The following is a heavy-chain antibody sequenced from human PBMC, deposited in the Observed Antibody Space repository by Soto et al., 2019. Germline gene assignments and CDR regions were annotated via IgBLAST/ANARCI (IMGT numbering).Heavy chain of an antibody. D-gene: IGHD3-3*01. CDR1: GYSFTGYY. CDR2: INPNSGGT. V-gene: IGHV1-2*04. Sequence: GSVKVSCKASGYSFTGYYMHWVRQAPGQGLEWMGWINPNSGGTNYAQKFQGWVTMTRDTSISTAYMDLSRLRSDDTAVYYCARGTAGDFWSGYYSSTYMDVWGKGTTVTVSS. J-gene: IGHJ6*03. CDR3: ARGTAGDFWSGYYSSTYMDV.